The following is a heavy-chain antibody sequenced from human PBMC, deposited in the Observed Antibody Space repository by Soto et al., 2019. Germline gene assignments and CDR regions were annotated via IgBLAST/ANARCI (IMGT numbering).Heavy chain of an antibody. CDR2: ISSSSSYI. V-gene: IGHV3-21*01. J-gene: IGHJ4*02. CDR1: GFTFSSYS. CDR3: ANSIAVAGPFDY. Sequence: GGSLRLSCAASGFTFSSYSMNWVRQAPGKGLEWVSSISSSSSYIYYADSVKGRFTISRDNAKNSLYLQMNSLRAEDTAVYYCANSIAVAGPFDYWGQGTLVTVSS. D-gene: IGHD6-19*01.